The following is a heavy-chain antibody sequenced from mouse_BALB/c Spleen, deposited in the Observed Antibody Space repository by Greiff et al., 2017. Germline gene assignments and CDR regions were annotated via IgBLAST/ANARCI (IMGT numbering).Heavy chain of an antibody. V-gene: IGHV5-15*02. CDR3: ASDRYDYAMDY. J-gene: IGHJ4*01. CDR1: GFTFSDYG. CDR2: ISNLAYSI. D-gene: IGHD2-14*01. Sequence: EVQGVESGGGLVQPGGSRKLSCAASGFTFSDYGMAWVRQAPGKGPEWVAFISNLAYSIYYADTVTGRFTISRENAKNTLYLEMSSLRSEDTAMYYCASDRYDYAMDYWGQGTSVTVSS.